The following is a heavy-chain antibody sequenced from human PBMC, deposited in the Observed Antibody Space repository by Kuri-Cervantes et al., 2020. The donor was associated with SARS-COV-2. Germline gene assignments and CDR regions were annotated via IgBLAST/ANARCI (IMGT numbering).Heavy chain of an antibody. D-gene: IGHD2-21*01. CDR1: GFTFNRYS. J-gene: IGHJ6*03. CDR3: ARVAGEGPIYYYYMDV. CDR2: ISSRSNYI. Sequence: GESLKISCAASGFTFNRYSMNWVRQAPGKGLEWVSSISSRSNYIYYADSVKGRFTISKESGENSLYLHMNSLRGDDTAVYYCARVAGEGPIYYYYMDVWGKGTTVTVSS. V-gene: IGHV3-21*01.